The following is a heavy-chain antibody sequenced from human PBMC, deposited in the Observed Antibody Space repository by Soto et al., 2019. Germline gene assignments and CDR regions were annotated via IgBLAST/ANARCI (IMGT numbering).Heavy chain of an antibody. CDR3: ETSLVTSRARVDY. Sequence: NPXGTLSLTFTVSGGSIYTGGVYWSWIRQLPGKGLEWLGYIYYTGSTQYTPSLKSRLSISTDTSDNQLSLRLNSVTAADTAVYYCETSLVTSRARVDYWGQGTPVTVSS. CDR1: GGSIYTGGVY. J-gene: IGHJ4*02. D-gene: IGHD1-26*01. V-gene: IGHV4-31*03. CDR2: IYYTGST.